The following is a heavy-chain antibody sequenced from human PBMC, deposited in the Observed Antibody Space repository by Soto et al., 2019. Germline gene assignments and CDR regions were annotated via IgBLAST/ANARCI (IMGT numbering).Heavy chain of an antibody. CDR3: ARDRAWNDVTDTTDY. Sequence: GASVKVSFKASGYTFTSYYMHWVRQAPGQGLEWMGIINPSGGSTSYAQKFQGRVTMTRDTSTSTVYMELSSLRSEDTAVYYCARDRAWNDVTDTTDYWGQGTLVTVSS. CDR2: INPSGGST. V-gene: IGHV1-46*03. D-gene: IGHD1-1*01. J-gene: IGHJ4*02. CDR1: GYTFTSYY.